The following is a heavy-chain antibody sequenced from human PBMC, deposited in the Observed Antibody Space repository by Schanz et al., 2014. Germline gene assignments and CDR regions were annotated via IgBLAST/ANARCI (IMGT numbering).Heavy chain of an antibody. D-gene: IGHD6-13*01. CDR3: ARDRQQLVGRIGYYYGMDV. CDR1: GFSFSGSG. V-gene: IGHV3-30*02. J-gene: IGHJ6*02. CDR2: IRFDASHK. Sequence: QVQLVESGGGVVQPGRSLRLSCAASGFSFSGSGMHWVRQAPGEGLEWVAFIRFDASHKYYADSVKGRFTISRDNSKNTLYLQMNSLRAEDTAVYYCARDRQQLVGRIGYYYGMDVWGQGTTVTVSS.